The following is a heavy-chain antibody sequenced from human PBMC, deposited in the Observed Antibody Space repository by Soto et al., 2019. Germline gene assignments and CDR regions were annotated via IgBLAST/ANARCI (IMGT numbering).Heavy chain of an antibody. CDR3: ARAVRSGSYRYYYYGMDV. CDR1: GFTFSNYW. V-gene: IGHV3-74*01. D-gene: IGHD3-10*01. CDR2: LNSDGSST. J-gene: IGHJ6*02. Sequence: EVQVVESGGGLVQPGGSLRLSCAASGFTFSNYWMQWVRQAPGKGLVWVSRLNSDGSSTSYADSVKGRFTISRDNGKNTLYLQRNSLRAGATDVYYCARAVRSGSYRYYYYGMDVWGQGTTVTGSS.